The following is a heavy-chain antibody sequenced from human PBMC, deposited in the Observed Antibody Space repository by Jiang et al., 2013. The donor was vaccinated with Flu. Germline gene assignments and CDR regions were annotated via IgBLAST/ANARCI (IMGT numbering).Heavy chain of an antibody. D-gene: IGHD3-22*01. CDR3: AKDWDPNYYDSSGYYGPDY. Sequence: QLVESGGGVVQPGGSLRLSCAASGFTFSSYGMHWVRQAPGKGLEWVAFIRYDGSNKYYADSVKGRFTISRDNSKNTLYLQMNSLRAEDTAVYYCAKDWDPNYYDSSGYYGPDYWGQGTLVTVSS. CDR2: IRYDGSNK. V-gene: IGHV3-30*02. CDR1: GFTFSSYG. J-gene: IGHJ4*02.